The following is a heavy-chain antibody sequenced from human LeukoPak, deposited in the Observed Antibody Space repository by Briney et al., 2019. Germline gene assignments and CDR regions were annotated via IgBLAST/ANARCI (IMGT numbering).Heavy chain of an antibody. CDR3: TRHLDGIAAYDY. D-gene: IGHD6-13*01. J-gene: IGHJ4*02. CDR1: GFTFSGCA. V-gene: IGHV3-73*01. CDR2: IGSKAFNYAT. Sequence: GGSLRLSCAASGFTFSGCAVHWVRQAPGKGLEWVGRIGSKAFNYATVFAASVEGRFTISRDDSKHTAFLQMNSLKTEDTAVYYCTRHLDGIAAYDYWGQGSLVTVSS.